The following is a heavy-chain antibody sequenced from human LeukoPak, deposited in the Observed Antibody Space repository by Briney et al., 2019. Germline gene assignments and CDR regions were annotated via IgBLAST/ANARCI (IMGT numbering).Heavy chain of an antibody. D-gene: IGHD3-10*01. CDR3: ASTKNYYGPFDP. CDR1: GGSVSGGSYY. CDR2: IYYSGST. V-gene: IGHV4-61*01. Sequence: IPSETLSLTCTVSGGSVSGGSYYWSWIRQPPGKGLEWIGYIYYSGSTKYNLSLKSRVTISVDTSKNQLSLKLSSVTAADTAVYYCASTKNYYGPFDPWGQGTLVTVSS. J-gene: IGHJ5*02.